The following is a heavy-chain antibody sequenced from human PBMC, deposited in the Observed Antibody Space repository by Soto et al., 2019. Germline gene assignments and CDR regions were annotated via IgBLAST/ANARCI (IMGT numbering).Heavy chain of an antibody. CDR2: ISAYNGNT. Sequence: QVQLVQSGAEVKKPGASVKVSCKASGYTFTSYGISWVRQAPGQGLEWMGWISAYNGNTNYAQKLQGRVTMTTDTSTSTAYMELRSLRSDDTAVYYCAREDYCSSTICYFADYYGMDVWGQGTTVTVSS. J-gene: IGHJ6*02. CDR1: GYTFTSYG. CDR3: AREDYCSSTICYFADYYGMDV. D-gene: IGHD2-2*01. V-gene: IGHV1-18*01.